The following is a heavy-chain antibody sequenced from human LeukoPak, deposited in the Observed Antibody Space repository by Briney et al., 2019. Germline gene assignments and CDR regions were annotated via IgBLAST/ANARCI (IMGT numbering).Heavy chain of an antibody. D-gene: IGHD2-2*01. CDR3: ARGSTISRSLY. Sequence: GGSLRLSCAASGFIFSSNYMSWVRLAPGKGLEWVSVIYSGDSTYYADSVKGRFTISRDNSKSTLHLQMNNLRAADTAVYYCARGSTISRSLYWGQGTLVTVSS. V-gene: IGHV3-53*01. CDR2: IYSGDST. J-gene: IGHJ4*02. CDR1: GFIFSSNY.